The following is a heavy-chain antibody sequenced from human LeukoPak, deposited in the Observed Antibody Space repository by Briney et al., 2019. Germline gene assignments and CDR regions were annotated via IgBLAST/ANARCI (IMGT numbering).Heavy chain of an antibody. CDR2: MNPNSGNT. V-gene: IGHV1-8*01. J-gene: IGHJ4*02. CDR3: ARDVDIVATVGYGYDY. CDR1: GYTFTSYD. Sequence: GASVKVSCKASGYTFTSYDINWVRQATGQGLEWMGWMNPNSGNTGYAQKFQGRVTMTRNTSISTAYMELRSLRSDDTAVYYCARDVDIVATVGYGYDYWDQGTLVTVSS. D-gene: IGHD5-12*01.